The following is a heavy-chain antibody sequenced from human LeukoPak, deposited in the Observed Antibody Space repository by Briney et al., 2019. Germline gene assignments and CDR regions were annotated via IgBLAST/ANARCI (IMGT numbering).Heavy chain of an antibody. J-gene: IGHJ4*02. CDR1: GFPFSSYA. Sequence: QAGGSLRLSCAASGFPFSSYAMTWVRQAPGKGLEWVAGIFGSGGSPHYADPVKGRFTISRDNSRNTVYLQINSLRAEDTAVYYCGKTTVGYSSGQKPAWPVDYWGQGTLVTVSS. V-gene: IGHV3-23*01. CDR2: IFGSGGSP. CDR3: GKTTVGYSSGQKPAWPVDY. D-gene: IGHD5-18*01.